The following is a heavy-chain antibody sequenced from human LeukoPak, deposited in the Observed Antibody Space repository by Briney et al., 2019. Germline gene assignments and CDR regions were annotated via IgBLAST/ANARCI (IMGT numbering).Heavy chain of an antibody. D-gene: IGHD4-23*01. Sequence: PGGSLRLSCAASGFTFDDYAMHWVRQAPGKGLEWVSLISWDGGSTYYADSVKGRFTIYRDNSKNSLYLQMNSLRAEDTALYYCAKDTGYGGNGGLDYWGQGTLVTVSS. V-gene: IGHV3-43D*04. CDR1: GFTFDDYA. CDR3: AKDTGYGGNGGLDY. J-gene: IGHJ4*02. CDR2: ISWDGGST.